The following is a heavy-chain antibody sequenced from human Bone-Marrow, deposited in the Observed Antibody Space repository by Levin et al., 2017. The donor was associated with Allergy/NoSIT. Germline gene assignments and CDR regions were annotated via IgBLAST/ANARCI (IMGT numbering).Heavy chain of an antibody. V-gene: IGHV3-30*18. Sequence: PGGSLRLSCEASGFTFSNFGMFWVRQSPGKGLEWVAVILDDGNKEYYADSVKGRFTISRDNSRNTLYLQMNSLRAEDTAVYYCAKSRDFYYDNSGYYMDHWGQGILVTVSS. CDR2: ILDDGNKE. J-gene: IGHJ4*02. D-gene: IGHD3-22*01. CDR3: AKSRDFYYDNSGYYMDH. CDR1: GFTFSNFG.